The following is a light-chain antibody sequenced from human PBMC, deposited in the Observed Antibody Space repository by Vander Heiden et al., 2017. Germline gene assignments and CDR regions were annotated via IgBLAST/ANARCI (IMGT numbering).Light chain of an antibody. V-gene: IGKV1-9*01. CDR1: QGISSY. J-gene: IGKJ4*01. CDR2: AAS. CDR3: QQLNSYLYT. Sequence: SPSFLSASVGDRVTITCRASQGISSYLAWYQQKPGKAPKLLIYAASTLQSGVPSRFSGSGSGTEFTLTISSLQPEDFATYYCQQLNSYLYTFGGGTKVEIK.